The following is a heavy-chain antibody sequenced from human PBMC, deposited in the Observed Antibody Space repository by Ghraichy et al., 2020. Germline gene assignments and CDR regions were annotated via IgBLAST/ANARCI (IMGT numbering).Heavy chain of an antibody. Sequence: SETLSLTCAVYGGSFSGYYWSWIRQPPGKGLEWIGEINHSGSTNYNPSLKSRVTISVDTSKNQFSLKLSSVTAADTAVYYCARGGYCSSTSCYLVVDYWGQGTLVTVSS. V-gene: IGHV4-34*01. CDR3: ARGGYCSSTSCYLVVDY. CDR1: GGSFSGYY. CDR2: INHSGST. D-gene: IGHD2-2*01. J-gene: IGHJ4*02.